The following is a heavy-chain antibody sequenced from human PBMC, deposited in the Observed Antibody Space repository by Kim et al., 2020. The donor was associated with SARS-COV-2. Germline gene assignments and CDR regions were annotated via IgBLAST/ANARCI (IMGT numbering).Heavy chain of an antibody. V-gene: IGHV3-30*04. CDR2: ISYDGSNK. D-gene: IGHD1-26*01. CDR3: ARNGMGNEFDY. Sequence: GGSLRLSCAASGFTFSSYAMHWVRQAPGKGLEWVAVISYDGSNKYYADSVKGRFTISRDNSKNTLYLQMNSLRAEETAVYYCARNGMGNEFDYWGQGTLVTVSS. CDR1: GFTFSSYA. J-gene: IGHJ4*02.